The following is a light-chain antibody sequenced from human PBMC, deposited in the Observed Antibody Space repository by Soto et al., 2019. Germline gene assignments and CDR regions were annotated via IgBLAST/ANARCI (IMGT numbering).Light chain of an antibody. CDR1: QSVNSGY. J-gene: IGKJ1*01. V-gene: IGKV3-20*01. Sequence: EIVLTQSPGTLSLSPGERATLSCRGSQSVNSGYLAWYQHTPGQAPRLLIYDTSTRATGIPDRFSGSGSGTDFTLTISRLEPEEFGVFYCQQYGISPRTFGQGTKVDIK. CDR3: QQYGISPRT. CDR2: DTS.